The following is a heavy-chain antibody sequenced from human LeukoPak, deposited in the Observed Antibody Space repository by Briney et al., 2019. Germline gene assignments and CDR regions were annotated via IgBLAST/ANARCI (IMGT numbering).Heavy chain of an antibody. J-gene: IGHJ4*02. CDR3: ARSVLLWFGEFPPYFDY. Sequence: PGGSLRLPCAASGFTFSDYYMSWIRQAPGKGLEWVSYISSSGSTIYYADSVKGRFTISRDNAKNSLYLQMNSLRAEDTAVYYCARSVLLWFGEFPPYFDYWGQGTLVTVSS. CDR1: GFTFSDYY. V-gene: IGHV3-11*01. D-gene: IGHD3-10*01. CDR2: ISSSGSTI.